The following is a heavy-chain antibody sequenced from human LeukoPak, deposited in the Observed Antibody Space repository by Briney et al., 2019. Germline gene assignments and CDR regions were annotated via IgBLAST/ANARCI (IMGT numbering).Heavy chain of an antibody. V-gene: IGHV4-61*02. D-gene: IGHD1-26*01. J-gene: IGHJ4*02. Sequence: SETLSLTCTVSGGSISSGSYYWSWIRQTAGKGLEWIGRIYTSGSTNYNPSLKSRVTISVDTSKNQFSLKLSSVTAADTAVYYCARDRPSWGAVPGYYFEYWGQGTLVTVSS. CDR2: IYTSGST. CDR1: GGSISSGSYY. CDR3: ARDRPSWGAVPGYYFEY.